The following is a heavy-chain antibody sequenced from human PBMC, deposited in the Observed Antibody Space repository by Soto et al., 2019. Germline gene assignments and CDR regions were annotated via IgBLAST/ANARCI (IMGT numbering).Heavy chain of an antibody. CDR3: ARGVGGYCSGGSCYSRS. J-gene: IGHJ4*02. V-gene: IGHV3-21*01. D-gene: IGHD2-15*01. CDR2: ISSSSSYI. CDR1: GFTFSSYS. Sequence: EVQLVESGGGLVKPGGSLRLSCAASGFTFSSYSMNWVRQAPGKRLEWVSSISSSSSYIYYADSVKGRFTISRDNAKNSLYLQMNSLRAEDTAVYYCARGVGGYCSGGSCYSRSWGQGTLVTVSS.